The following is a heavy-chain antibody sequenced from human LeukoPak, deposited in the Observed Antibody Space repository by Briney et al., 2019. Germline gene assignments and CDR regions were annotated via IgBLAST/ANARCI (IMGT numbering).Heavy chain of an antibody. CDR1: GYSFTTYW. J-gene: IGHJ1*01. CDR3: ARRSPSAEYFQH. Sequence: ESLKISCKGSGYSFTTYWIGWVRQMPGKGLEWMGIIYPGDSDTRYSPSFQGQVTISADKSISTAYLQWTSLKASDTAIYYCARRSPSAEYFQHWGQGTLVTVSS. V-gene: IGHV5-51*01. CDR2: IYPGDSDT.